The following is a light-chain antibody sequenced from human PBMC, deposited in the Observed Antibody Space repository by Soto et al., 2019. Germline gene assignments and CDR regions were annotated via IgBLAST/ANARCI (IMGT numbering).Light chain of an antibody. CDR1: QGISSY. CDR3: QHNYSTPYT. CDR2: AAS. J-gene: IGKJ2*01. V-gene: IGKV1-39*01. Sequence: DIQMTQSPSSLSASVGDRVTITCRASQGISSYLNWYQQKPGKAPKLLIYAASTLQSGVPSRFSGSGSGTDFTLTISSLQPEDFATYYCQHNYSTPYTFGQGTKLDIK.